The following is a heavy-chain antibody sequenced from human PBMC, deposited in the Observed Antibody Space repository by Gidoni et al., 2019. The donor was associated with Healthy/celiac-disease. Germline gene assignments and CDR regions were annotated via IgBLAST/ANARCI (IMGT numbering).Heavy chain of an antibody. CDR3: ARMPYSSSKDYYYMDV. V-gene: IGHV4-39*01. CDR1: GCSISSSSYY. Sequence: QLQLQESGPGLVKPSETLSLTCTVSGCSISSSSYYWGWIRQPPGKGLEWIGSIYYSGSTYYNPSLKSRFTISVDTSKNQFSLKLSSVTAADTAVYYCARMPYSSSKDYYYMDVWGKGTTVTVSS. CDR2: IYYSGST. J-gene: IGHJ6*03. D-gene: IGHD6-6*01.